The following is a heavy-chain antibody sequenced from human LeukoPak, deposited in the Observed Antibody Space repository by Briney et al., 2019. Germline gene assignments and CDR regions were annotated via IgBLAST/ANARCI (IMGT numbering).Heavy chain of an antibody. CDR1: GFTFSSYA. V-gene: IGHV3-21*01. D-gene: IGHD1-26*01. CDR3: ARGDEWELLSDY. J-gene: IGHJ4*02. Sequence: PGRSLRLSCAASGFTFSSYAMHWVRQAPGKGLEWVSSISSSSSYIYYADSVKGRFTISRDNAKNSLYLQMNSLRAEDTAVYYCARGDEWELLSDYWGQGTLVTVSS. CDR2: ISSSSSYI.